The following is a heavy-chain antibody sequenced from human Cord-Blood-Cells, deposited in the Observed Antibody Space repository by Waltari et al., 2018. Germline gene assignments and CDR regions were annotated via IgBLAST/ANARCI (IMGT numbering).Heavy chain of an antibody. CDR3: ARGPARGWGSGSYYND. CDR2: IYYSGST. J-gene: IGHJ4*02. Sequence: QVQLQESGPGLVKPSETLSLTCPVSGGSISSYYWSWILQPPGKGLEWIGYIYYSGSTNYHPSLKSRVTISVDTSKNQFSLKLSSVTAADTAVYYCARGPARGWGSGSYYNDWGQGTLVTVSS. CDR1: GGSISSYY. D-gene: IGHD3-10*01. V-gene: IGHV4-59*01.